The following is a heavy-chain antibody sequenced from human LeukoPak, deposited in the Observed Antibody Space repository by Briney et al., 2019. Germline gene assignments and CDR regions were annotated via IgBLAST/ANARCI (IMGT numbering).Heavy chain of an antibody. J-gene: IGHJ6*02. CDR3: AKASLVVDYYYYYGMDV. CDR2: ISWNSGSI. Sequence: GRSLRLPCAASGFTFDDYAMHWVRQAPGKGLEWVSGISWNSGSIGYADSVKGRFTISRDNAKNSLYLQMNSLRAEDTALYYCAKASLVVDYYYYYGMDVWGQGTTVTVSS. V-gene: IGHV3-9*01. CDR1: GFTFDDYA. D-gene: IGHD2-15*01.